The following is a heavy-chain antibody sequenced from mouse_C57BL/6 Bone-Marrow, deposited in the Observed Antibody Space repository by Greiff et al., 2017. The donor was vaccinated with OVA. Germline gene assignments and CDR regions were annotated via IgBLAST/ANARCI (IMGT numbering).Heavy chain of an antibody. CDR2: IYPGSGST. CDR1: GYTFTSYW. D-gene: IGHD1-1*01. CDR3: ANYYGSRGAMDY. Sequence: QVQLQQPGAELVKPGASVKMSCKASGYTFTSYWITWVTQRPGQGLAWIGDIYPGSGSTNYNEKFKSKATLTVDTSSSTAYMQLSSLTSEDSAVYYCANYYGSRGAMDYWGQGTSVTVSS. J-gene: IGHJ4*01. V-gene: IGHV1-55*01.